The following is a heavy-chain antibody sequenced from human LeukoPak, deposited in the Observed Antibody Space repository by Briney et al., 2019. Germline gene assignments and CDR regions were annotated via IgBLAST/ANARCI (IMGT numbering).Heavy chain of an antibody. CDR1: GYTFTRSG. CDR3: ARDSGPYGDYGEYIFDY. Sequence: ASVKVSCTAAGYTFTRSGISWVRQAPGQGLEWMGWISAYNGNTSYAQKLQGRITMTTDTSTSTAYMELRSLRSGDTAVYYCARDSGPYGDYGEYIFDYWGQGTLVTVSS. D-gene: IGHD4-17*01. V-gene: IGHV1-18*01. CDR2: ISAYNGNT. J-gene: IGHJ4*02.